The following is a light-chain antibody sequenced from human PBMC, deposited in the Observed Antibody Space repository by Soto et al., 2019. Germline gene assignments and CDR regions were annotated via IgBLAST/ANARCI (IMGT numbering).Light chain of an antibody. V-gene: IGLV2-14*01. CDR2: AVS. J-gene: IGLJ3*02. CDR3: ASYTTSTTQV. Sequence: QSVLTQPVSVSASSGQSITISCAGTSSDIGRFDYVSWYQHHPGNAPKLVISAVSRRSSGISDRFSGSKSGNTATLTISGLQAEDEADYYCASYTTSTTQVFGGGTKLTVL. CDR1: SSDIGRFDY.